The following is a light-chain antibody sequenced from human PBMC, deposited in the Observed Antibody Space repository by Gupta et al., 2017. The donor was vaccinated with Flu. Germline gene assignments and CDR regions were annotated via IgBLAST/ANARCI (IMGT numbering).Light chain of an antibody. Sequence: PSASGSPGQSVTISCTGTSSDVGGYNFVSWYQQHPGKAPKLMIYEVSKRPSGVPDRFSGSKSGNTASLTVSGLQTEDEADYYCSSYAGSSNYVFGTGTKVTVL. CDR2: EVS. V-gene: IGLV2-8*01. J-gene: IGLJ1*01. CDR3: SSYAGSSNYV. CDR1: SSDVGGYNF.